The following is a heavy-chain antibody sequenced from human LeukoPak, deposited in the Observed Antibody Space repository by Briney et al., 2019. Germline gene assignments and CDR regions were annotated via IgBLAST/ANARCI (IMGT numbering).Heavy chain of an antibody. Sequence: GGSLRLSCAASGFSFSKSSMLWFRQAPGKGLEWVSSISIGSSPYTYYADSLKGRFTISRDNSKNTLYLQMNSLRAEDTAVYYCARGAPWTTTDAFDIWGQGTMVTVSS. V-gene: IGHV3-21*01. CDR3: ARGAPWTTTDAFDI. J-gene: IGHJ3*02. D-gene: IGHD4-11*01. CDR2: ISIGSSPYT. CDR1: GFSFSKSS.